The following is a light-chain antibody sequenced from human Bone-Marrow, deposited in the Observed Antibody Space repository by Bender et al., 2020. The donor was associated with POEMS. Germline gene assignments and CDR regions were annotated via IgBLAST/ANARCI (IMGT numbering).Light chain of an antibody. CDR3: SSYTSSSTPVL. CDR2: DVS. CDR1: SSDVGGYQY. Sequence: QSALTQPASVSGSPGQSITISCTGTSSDVGGYQYVSWYQQYPGKVPTLIIYDVSSRPSGVSHRFSGSKSGNTASLTISGLQAEDEADYYCSSYTSSSTPVLFGGGTKLTVL. J-gene: IGLJ2*01. V-gene: IGLV2-14*01.